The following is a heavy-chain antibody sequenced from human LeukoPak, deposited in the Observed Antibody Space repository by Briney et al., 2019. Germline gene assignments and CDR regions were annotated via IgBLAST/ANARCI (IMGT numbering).Heavy chain of an antibody. CDR2: IYKIGTT. CDR1: GDSVTGYF. J-gene: IGHJ4*02. D-gene: IGHD2-15*01. CDR3: VIGVGWQPDY. V-gene: IGHV4-59*02. Sequence: SETLSLTCTVFGDSVTGYFLNWVRQPPGKGLEWIGHIYKIGTTNYNPSLKSRLTISADTSKNQFSLQLRSVTAADTAVYYCVIGVGWQPDYWGQGALVTVSS.